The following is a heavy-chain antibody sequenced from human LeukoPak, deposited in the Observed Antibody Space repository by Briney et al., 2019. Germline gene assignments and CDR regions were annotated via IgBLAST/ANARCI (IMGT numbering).Heavy chain of an antibody. Sequence: AAVKVSFKASGYTFTGYYIHWVRQAPGQGRERMGWINPYSGGTNYAQKFQDRVTMTRDTSISTVYMELTRLRSDDTAVYYCARDLAFGEMVTNRGAFDSWGQGTMVTVSS. CDR1: GYTFTGYY. V-gene: IGHV1-2*02. CDR2: INPYSGGT. J-gene: IGHJ3*02. D-gene: IGHD5-24*01. CDR3: ARDLAFGEMVTNRGAFDS.